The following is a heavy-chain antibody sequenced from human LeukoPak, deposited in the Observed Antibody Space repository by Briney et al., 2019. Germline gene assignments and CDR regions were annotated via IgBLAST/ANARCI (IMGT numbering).Heavy chain of an antibody. CDR2: IYHSGST. D-gene: IGHD3-3*01. Sequence: PSETLSLTCTVSGGSTSSSSYYWGWIRQPPGKGLEWIGSIYHSGSTYYNPSLKSRVTISVDTSKNQFSLKLSSVTAADTAVYYCANIWSGYYYYYGMDVWGQGTTVTVSS. CDR3: ANIWSGYYYYYGMDV. CDR1: GGSTSSSSYY. J-gene: IGHJ6*02. V-gene: IGHV4-39*01.